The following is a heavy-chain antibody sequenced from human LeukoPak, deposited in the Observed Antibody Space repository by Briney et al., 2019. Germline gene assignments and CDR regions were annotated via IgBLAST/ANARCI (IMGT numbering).Heavy chain of an antibody. CDR3: AEGGQWLRV. J-gene: IGHJ4*02. CDR1: GGSFSGYY. Sequence: SETLSLTCAVYGGSFSGYYWSWIRQPPGKGLEWIGEINHSGSTNYNPSLKSRVTMSVDTSKNQFSLKLTSVTAADTAVYYCAEGGQWLRVWGQGTLVTVSS. CDR2: INHSGST. D-gene: IGHD6-19*01. V-gene: IGHV4-34*01.